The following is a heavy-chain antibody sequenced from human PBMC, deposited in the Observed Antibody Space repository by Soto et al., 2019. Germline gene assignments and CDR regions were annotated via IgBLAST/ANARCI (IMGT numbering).Heavy chain of an antibody. Sequence: QVQLVQSGAEVKKPGSSVKVSCKASGGTFSSYAISWVRQAPGQGLEWMGGIIPIFGTANYAQKFEGRVTITADESTSTAYMELSSLRSEDTAVYYCARVRGGGYSSSSNYYYYYGMDVWGQGTTVTVSS. J-gene: IGHJ6*02. CDR1: GGTFSSYA. CDR2: IIPIFGTA. D-gene: IGHD6-6*01. V-gene: IGHV1-69*01. CDR3: ARVRGGGYSSSSNYYYYYGMDV.